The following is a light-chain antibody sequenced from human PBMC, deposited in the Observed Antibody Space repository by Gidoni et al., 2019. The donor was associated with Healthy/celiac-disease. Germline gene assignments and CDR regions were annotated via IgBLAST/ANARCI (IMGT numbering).Light chain of an antibody. CDR1: QSVSSY. Sequence: EVVLTQSPATLSLSPGERSTLYCKASQSVSSYLAWYQQKPGQAPRLLIYDASNRATDIPASFSGSESGTDCTLTISRLEPEDFAVYYCQKRSNWPPIFTFGPGTKVDIK. CDR3: QKRSNWPPIFT. CDR2: DAS. V-gene: IGKV3-11*01. J-gene: IGKJ3*01.